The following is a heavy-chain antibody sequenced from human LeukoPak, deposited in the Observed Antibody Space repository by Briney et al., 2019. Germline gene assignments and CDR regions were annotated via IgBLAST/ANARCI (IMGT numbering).Heavy chain of an antibody. CDR3: ASGVAGYFDY. J-gene: IGHJ4*02. D-gene: IGHD6-19*01. CDR2: INPNSGGT. V-gene: IGHV1/OR15-1*01. Sequence: ASVKVSCKASGYTFTDYYMHWVRQAPGQELGWMGRINPNSGGTNYAQKFQGRVTMTRDTSISTAYTELSSLRSEDTATYYCASGVAGYFDYWGQGTLVTVSS. CDR1: GYTFTDYY.